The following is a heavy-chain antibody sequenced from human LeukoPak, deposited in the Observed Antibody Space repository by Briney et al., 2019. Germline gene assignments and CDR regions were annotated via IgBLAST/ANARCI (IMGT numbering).Heavy chain of an antibody. CDR3: ATTGGSVAAHGYFHQ. J-gene: IGHJ1*01. D-gene: IGHD6-6*01. CDR2: INHSGST. V-gene: IGHV4-34*01. Sequence: SETLSLTCAVYGGSFSGYYWSWIRQPPGKGLEWIGEINHSGSTNYNPSLKSRVTISVDTSKNQFSLKLSSVTAADTAVYYCATTGGSVAAHGYFHQWGQGTLVTVSS. CDR1: GGSFSGYY.